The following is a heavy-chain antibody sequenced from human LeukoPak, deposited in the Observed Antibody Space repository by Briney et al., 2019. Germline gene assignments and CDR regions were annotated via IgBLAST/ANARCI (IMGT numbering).Heavy chain of an antibody. V-gene: IGHV3-74*01. CDR3: ARVTPLNRIDP. CDR2: INSDGSST. J-gene: IGHJ5*02. Sequence: PGGSLRLSCAASGFPFSSYWMNWVRQAPGKGLVWVSRINSDGSSTSYADSVKGRFTISRDNAKNTLYLQMNSLRAEDTAVYYCARVTPLNRIDPWGQGTLVTVSS. CDR1: GFPFSSYW.